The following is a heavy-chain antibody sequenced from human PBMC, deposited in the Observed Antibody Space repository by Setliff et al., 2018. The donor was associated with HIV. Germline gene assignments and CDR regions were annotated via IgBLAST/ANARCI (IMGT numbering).Heavy chain of an antibody. CDR1: GFTFSSYS. D-gene: IGHD6-13*01. J-gene: IGHJ6*02. CDR2: ISSSSSTI. CDR3: ARDLPRPQQLVQDNYGMDV. Sequence: GGSLRLSCAASGFTFSSYSMNWVRQAPGKGLEWVSYISSSSSTIYYADSVKGRFTISRDNAKNSLYLQMNSLRAEDTAVYYCARDLPRPQQLVQDNYGMDVWGQGTTVTVSS. V-gene: IGHV3-48*01.